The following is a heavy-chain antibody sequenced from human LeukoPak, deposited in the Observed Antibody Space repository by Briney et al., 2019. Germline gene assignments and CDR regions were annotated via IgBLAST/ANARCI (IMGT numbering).Heavy chain of an antibody. CDR1: GYSFTSYW. CDR2: IYPGGSDT. V-gene: IGHV5-51*01. J-gene: IGHJ6*02. Sequence: GESLKISCKGSGYSFTSYWIGWVRQMPGKGLEWMGIIYPGGSDTTYSPSFQGQVTTSADKSISTAYLQWSSLKASDTAMYYCARRDGYCSSTSCYADYYYGMDVWGQGTTVTVSS. D-gene: IGHD2-2*01. CDR3: ARRDGYCSSTSCYADYYYGMDV.